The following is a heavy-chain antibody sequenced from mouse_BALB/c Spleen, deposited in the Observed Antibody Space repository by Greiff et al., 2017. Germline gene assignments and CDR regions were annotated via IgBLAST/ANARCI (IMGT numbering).Heavy chain of an antibody. J-gene: IGHJ4*01. CDR3: ARGRPYYAMDY. V-gene: IGHV1S56*01. CDR1: GYTFTSYY. CDR2: IYPGNVNT. Sequence: QVQLQQSGPELVKPGASVRISCKASGYTFTSYYIHWVKQRPGQGLEWIGWIYPGNVNTKYNEKFKGKATLTADKSSSTAYMQLSSLTSEDSAVYFCARGRPYYAMDYWGQGTSVTVSS.